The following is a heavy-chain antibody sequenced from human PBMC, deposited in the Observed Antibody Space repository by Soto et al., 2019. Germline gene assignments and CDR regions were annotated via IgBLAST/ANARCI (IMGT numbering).Heavy chain of an antibody. CDR2: ISGRSNTI. J-gene: IGHJ4*02. V-gene: IGHV3-48*01. Sequence: GGSLRLSCVASGFTSSDYNMNWVRQAPGKGLEWVSFISGRSNTIYYADSVKGRFTISRDNAKNSLYLLMNSLRAEDTAVYYCAREGDGSGYFSDYWGQGTLVTVSS. CDR3: AREGDGSGYFSDY. D-gene: IGHD3-22*01. CDR1: GFTSSDYN.